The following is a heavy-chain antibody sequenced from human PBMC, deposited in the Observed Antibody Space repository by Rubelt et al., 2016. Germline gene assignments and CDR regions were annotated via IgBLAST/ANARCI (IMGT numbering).Heavy chain of an antibody. D-gene: IGHD1-7*01. V-gene: IGHV1-18*01. Sequence: QVQLVQSGAEVKKPGASVKVSCKASGYTFTSYGISWVRQAPGQGLEWMGWISAYNGNTNYAQKVQGRVTMTTETTTRTAYMELRSLRSDDTAVYYCARDLPPFRRYNWNFPLDYWGQGTLVTVSS. CDR3: ARDLPPFRRYNWNFPLDY. CDR2: ISAYNGNT. CDR1: GYTFTSYG. J-gene: IGHJ4*02.